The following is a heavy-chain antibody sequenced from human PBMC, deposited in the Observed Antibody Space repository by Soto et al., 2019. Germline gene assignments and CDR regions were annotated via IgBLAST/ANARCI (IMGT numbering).Heavy chain of an antibody. V-gene: IGHV4-34*01. CDR2: ITHTGST. CDR3: ARGEERVAMPSGY. Sequence: PSETLSLTWDFYGLSFSGYFLVLLRQPPGKGLECIGEITHTGSTNYNPSLKSRATISVDTSKNQFSLKLSSVTAADTAVYYCARGEERVAMPSGYRGQGTLVTVSS. CDR1: GLSFSGYF. J-gene: IGHJ4*02. D-gene: IGHD2-2*01.